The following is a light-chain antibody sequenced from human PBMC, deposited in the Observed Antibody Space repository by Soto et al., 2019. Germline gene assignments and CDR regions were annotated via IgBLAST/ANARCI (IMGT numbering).Light chain of an antibody. CDR1: HSITNN. CDR3: QQFNSYPIT. V-gene: IGKV1-13*02. CDR2: EAS. J-gene: IGKJ5*01. Sequence: IQLTQSPSSLAASVGDRVTISCRASHSITNNLNGYQQRPGKHTKLLSDEASSLESGVPSRFSGSGSGTEFTLTSGGLQPDDFATYYCQQFNSYPITFGQGTRLEIK.